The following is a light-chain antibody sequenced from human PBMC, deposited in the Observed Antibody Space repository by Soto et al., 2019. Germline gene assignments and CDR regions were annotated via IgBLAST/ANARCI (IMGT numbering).Light chain of an antibody. J-gene: IGKJ2*01. CDR2: GAS. CDR1: QSISSRY. V-gene: IGKV3-15*01. Sequence: EVVLTQSPGTLSLSPGERATLSCRASQSISSRYLAWYQQKPGQAPRLLIYGASTRATGVPARFSGSGSGTEFTLTISSLQSEDFAVYFCQQYYDWPTFGQGTKVDIK. CDR3: QQYYDWPT.